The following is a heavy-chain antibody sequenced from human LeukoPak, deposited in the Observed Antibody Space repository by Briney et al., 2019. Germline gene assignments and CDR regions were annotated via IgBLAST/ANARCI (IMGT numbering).Heavy chain of an antibody. D-gene: IGHD1-1*01. CDR1: GYSISSGYY. CDR2: IYYSGST. CDR3: ATLGTTSPRNFDY. V-gene: IGHV4-61*01. Sequence: SSETLSLTCTVSGYSISSGYYWGWIRQPPGKGLEWIGYIYYSGSTNYNPSLKSRVTISVDTSKNQFSLKLSSVTAADTAVYYCATLGTTSPRNFDYWGQGTLVTVSS. J-gene: IGHJ4*02.